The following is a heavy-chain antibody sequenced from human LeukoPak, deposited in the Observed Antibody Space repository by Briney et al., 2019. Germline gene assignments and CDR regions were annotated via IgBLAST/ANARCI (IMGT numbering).Heavy chain of an antibody. CDR3: VRHSSGTTYDH. Sequence: SETLSLTCTVSGGSIRGYYGSWIRQPPGKGLEWIAYISQSGTTNYNPSLKSRVTISLDMSKNQFSLNLNSVTAADTAVYYCVRHSSGTTYDHWGQGTLFTVSS. V-gene: IGHV4-59*08. CDR1: GGSIRGYY. CDR2: ISQSGTT. D-gene: IGHD1-7*01. J-gene: IGHJ5*02.